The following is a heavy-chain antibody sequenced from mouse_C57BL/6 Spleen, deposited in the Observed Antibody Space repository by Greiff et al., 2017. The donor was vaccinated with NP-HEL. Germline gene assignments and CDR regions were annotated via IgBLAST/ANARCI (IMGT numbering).Heavy chain of an antibody. D-gene: IGHD2-4*01. Sequence: EVQLVESGPELVKPGASVKISCKASGYSFTDYNMNWVKQSNGKSLEWIGVINPNYGTTSYNQKFKGKATLTVDQSSSTAYMQLNSLTSEDSAVYYCARSIYYDYDAASWFAYWGQGTLVTVSA. CDR2: INPNYGTT. V-gene: IGHV1-39*01. CDR3: ARSIYYDYDAASWFAY. CDR1: GYSFTDYN. J-gene: IGHJ3*01.